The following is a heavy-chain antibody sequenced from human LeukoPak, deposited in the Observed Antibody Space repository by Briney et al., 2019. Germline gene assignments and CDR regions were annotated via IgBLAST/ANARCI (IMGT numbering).Heavy chain of an antibody. CDR1: GYTFTSYG. CDR2: ISAYNGNT. J-gene: IGHJ4*02. CDR3: ARRRGIAAAGSPFDY. V-gene: IGHV1-18*01. D-gene: IGHD6-13*01. Sequence: ASVKVSCKASGYTFTSYGISWVRQAPGQGLEWMGWISAYNGNTNYAQKLQDRVTMTTDTSTSTAYMELRSLRSDDTAVYYCARRRGIAAAGSPFDYWGQGTLVTVSS.